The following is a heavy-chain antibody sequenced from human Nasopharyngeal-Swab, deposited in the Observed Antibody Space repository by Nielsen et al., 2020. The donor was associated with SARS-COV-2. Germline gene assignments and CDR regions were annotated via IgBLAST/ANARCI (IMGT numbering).Heavy chain of an antibody. J-gene: IGHJ4*02. CDR3: ARDQASIAAMAY. D-gene: IGHD6-13*01. CDR1: GYTFTSYD. V-gene: IGHV1-8*01. CDR2: MNPNSGNT. Sequence: ASVKVSCKASGYTFTSYDINWVRQATGQGLEWMGWMNPNSGNTSYAQKFQGRVTMTRDTSASTVYMELSSLRSEDTAVYYCARDQASIAAMAYWGQGTLVTVSS.